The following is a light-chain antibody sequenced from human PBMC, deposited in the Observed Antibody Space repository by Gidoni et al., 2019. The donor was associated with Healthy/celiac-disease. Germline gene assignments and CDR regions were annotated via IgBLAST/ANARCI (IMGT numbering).Light chain of an antibody. Sequence: QSVLTQPPSASGTPGQRVTISCSGSSSNIGSNYVYWYQQLPGTAPKLLIYSNNQRPSGVPDRFSGSKSGTSASLVISGLRSEDEADYYCAAWDDSLGKVFGGGTKLTVL. CDR1: SSNIGSNY. J-gene: IGLJ2*01. CDR3: AAWDDSLGKV. V-gene: IGLV1-47*02. CDR2: SNN.